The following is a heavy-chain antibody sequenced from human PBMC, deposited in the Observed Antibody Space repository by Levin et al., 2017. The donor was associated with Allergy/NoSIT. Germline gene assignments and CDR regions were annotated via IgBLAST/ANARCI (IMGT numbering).Heavy chain of an antibody. CDR2: IWHDGSNK. CDR1: GFTFSSYG. J-gene: IGHJ5*02. CDR3: ARDQVDHVAVVPVAPGP. D-gene: IGHD2-2*01. Sequence: QSGGSLRLSCAASGFTFSSYGMHWVRQAPGKGLEWVAVIWHDGSNKYYADSVKGRFTISRDNSKSTLYMQMNSLRAEDTAVYYCARDQVDHVAVVPVAPGPWGQGTLVTVSS. V-gene: IGHV3-33*01.